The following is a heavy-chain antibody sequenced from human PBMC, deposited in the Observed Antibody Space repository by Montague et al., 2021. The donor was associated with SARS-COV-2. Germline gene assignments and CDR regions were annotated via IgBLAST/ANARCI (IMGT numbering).Heavy chain of an antibody. V-gene: IGHV4-38-2*02. CDR1: GYFIGTGYY. Sequence: SETLSLTCSVPGYFIGTGYYWGWIRQSPGKGLEWIGSNYLHGNAYYNPSLNSRVTITLDTSNNQFSLRLTSVTTSDTAVYYCARGRVTRAGFDYWGQGIRVTVSS. CDR3: ARGRVTRAGFDY. D-gene: IGHD2-21*02. J-gene: IGHJ4*02. CDR2: NYLHGNA.